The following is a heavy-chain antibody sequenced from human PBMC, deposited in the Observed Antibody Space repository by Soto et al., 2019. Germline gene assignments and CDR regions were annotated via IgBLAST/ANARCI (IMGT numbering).Heavy chain of an antibody. J-gene: IGHJ4*02. CDR1: GFSFSDYT. CDR2: ITGSSDYT. Sequence: GGSLRLSCAASGFSFSDYTMNWFRQAPGKGLEWVSSITGSSDYTYYSGSVTGRFTISRDNANNSLFLQMNSLRGEDTAVYYCARDGITMIRGITVFDFWGQGTLVTVSS. D-gene: IGHD3-10*01. CDR3: ARDGITMIRGITVFDF. V-gene: IGHV3-21*01.